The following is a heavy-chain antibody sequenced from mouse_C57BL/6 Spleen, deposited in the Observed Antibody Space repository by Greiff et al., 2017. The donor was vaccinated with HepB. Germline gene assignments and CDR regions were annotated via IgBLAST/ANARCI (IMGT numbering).Heavy chain of an antibody. J-gene: IGHJ2*01. Sequence: VQLQQSGAELARPGASVKMSCKASGYTFTSYTMHWVKQRPGQGLEWIGYINPSSGYTKYNQKFKDKATLTADKSSSTAYMQLSSLTSEDSAVYYCARDSNYGNVDYWGQGTTLTVSS. CDR1: GYTFTSYT. CDR2: INPSSGYT. D-gene: IGHD2-5*01. CDR3: ARDSNYGNVDY. V-gene: IGHV1-4*01.